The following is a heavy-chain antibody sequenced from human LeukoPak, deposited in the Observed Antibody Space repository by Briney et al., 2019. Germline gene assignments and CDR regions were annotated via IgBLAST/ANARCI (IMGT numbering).Heavy chain of an antibody. Sequence: SQTLSLTCAISGDSVSSNNGAWNWIRQSPSRGLEWLGRTYYRSKWYNDYAESLISRITISPVTSKNQFSLQLYSVTPEDTAVYYCARDVGTTGWHTFDFWGQGTLVTVSS. CDR1: GDSVSSNNGA. CDR2: TYYRSKWYN. D-gene: IGHD3-9*01. J-gene: IGHJ4*02. V-gene: IGHV6-1*01. CDR3: ARDVGTTGWHTFDF.